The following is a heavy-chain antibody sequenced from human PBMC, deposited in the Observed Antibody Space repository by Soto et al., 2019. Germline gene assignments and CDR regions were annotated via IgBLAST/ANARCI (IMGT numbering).Heavy chain of an antibody. D-gene: IGHD2-15*01. CDR3: ARDKRYCSGGSCYPPFGMDV. Sequence: EVQLVESGGGLAQPGGSLRLSCAASGFTFSSYWVHWVRQAPGKGLVWVSRINSDGSSTSYADSVKGRFTISRDNAKNTLYLQMNSLRAEDTAVYYCARDKRYCSGGSCYPPFGMDVWGQGTTVTVSS. J-gene: IGHJ6*02. V-gene: IGHV3-74*01. CDR1: GFTFSSYW. CDR2: INSDGSST.